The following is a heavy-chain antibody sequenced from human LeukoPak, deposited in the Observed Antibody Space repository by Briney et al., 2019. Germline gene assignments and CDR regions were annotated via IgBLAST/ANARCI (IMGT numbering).Heavy chain of an antibody. CDR3: ARDKSMAYFDY. V-gene: IGHV1-18*04. CDR2: ISAYNGNT. Sequence: ASVKVSCKASGYTFTGYYMHWVRQAPGQGLEWMGWISAYNGNTNYAQKLQGRVTMTTDTSTSTAYMELRSLRSDDTAVYYCARDKSMAYFDYWGQGTLVTVSS. CDR1: GYTFTGYY. J-gene: IGHJ4*02. D-gene: IGHD5-24*01.